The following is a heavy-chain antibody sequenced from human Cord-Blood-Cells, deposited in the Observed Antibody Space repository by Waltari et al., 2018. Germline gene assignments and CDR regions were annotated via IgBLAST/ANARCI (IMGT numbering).Heavy chain of an antibody. CDR1: GSTFTGYY. CDR3: ARGPLGYCSSTSCYYFDY. Sequence: QVQLVQSGAAVQKPGASVKVSCKASGSTFTGYYMHWVRQAPGQGLEWMGWINPNSGGTNYAQKFQGRVTMTRDTSISTAYMELSRLRSDDTAVYYCARGPLGYCSSTSCYYFDYWGQGTLVTVSS. V-gene: IGHV1-2*02. CDR2: INPNSGGT. D-gene: IGHD2-2*01. J-gene: IGHJ4*02.